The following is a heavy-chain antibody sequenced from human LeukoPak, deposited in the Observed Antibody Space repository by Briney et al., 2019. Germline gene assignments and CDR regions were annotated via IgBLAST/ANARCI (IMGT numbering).Heavy chain of an antibody. J-gene: IGHJ4*02. Sequence: GGSLRLSRAASGFTFSSYGMHWVRQAPGKGLEWVAFIRYDGSNKYYADSVKGRFTISRDNSKNTLYLQMNSLRAEDTAVYYCAKDYIWFGELLYAFDYWGQGTLVTVSS. CDR1: GFTFSSYG. CDR2: IRYDGSNK. V-gene: IGHV3-30*02. CDR3: AKDYIWFGELLYAFDY. D-gene: IGHD3-10*01.